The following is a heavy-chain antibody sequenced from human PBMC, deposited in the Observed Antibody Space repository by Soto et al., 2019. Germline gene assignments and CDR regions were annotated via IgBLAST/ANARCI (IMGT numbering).Heavy chain of an antibody. CDR2: ISGSGGST. V-gene: IGHV3-23*01. CDR1: GFTFSNYA. D-gene: IGHD3-9*01. CDR3: AKASSYDILTGYYGVGYYYYGMDV. Sequence: PGGSLRLSCAASGFTFSNYAISWVRQAPGKGLEWVSAISGSGGSTYYADSVKGRFTISRDNSKNTLYLQMNSLRAEDTAVYYCAKASSYDILTGYYGVGYYYYGMDVWGQGTTVTVS. J-gene: IGHJ6*02.